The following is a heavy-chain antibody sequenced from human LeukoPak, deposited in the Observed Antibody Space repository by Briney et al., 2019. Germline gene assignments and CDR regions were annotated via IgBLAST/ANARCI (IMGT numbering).Heavy chain of an antibody. J-gene: IGHJ4*02. CDR3: ARGTYCGGDCNSLGANYYFDF. CDR2: INPGGGTR. CDR1: GYTFTNYH. Sequence: ASVKVSCKASGYTFTNYHIHLGRHSPGQGLELMGIINPGGGTRSHAQKFQGRVTMTRATSTPSVYMELSSLRSEDTAVYYCARGTYCGGDCNSLGANYYFDFWGQGSLVTVSS. D-gene: IGHD2-21*02. V-gene: IGHV1-46*01.